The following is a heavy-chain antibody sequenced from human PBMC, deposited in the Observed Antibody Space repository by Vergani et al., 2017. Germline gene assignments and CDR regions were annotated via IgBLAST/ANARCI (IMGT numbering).Heavy chain of an antibody. CDR2: ISTSGST. Sequence: QVQLRESGPGLVKPSQTLSLTCTVSGGSISSGSYYWSWIRQPAGKGLEWIGRISTSGSTNYNPSLKSRVTISLDTSKNQFSLKLNSLTAADTAVYYCARAAAAALDYWGQGTLVTVSS. CDR1: GGSISSGSYY. D-gene: IGHD6-13*01. J-gene: IGHJ4*02. V-gene: IGHV4-61*02. CDR3: ARAAAAALDY.